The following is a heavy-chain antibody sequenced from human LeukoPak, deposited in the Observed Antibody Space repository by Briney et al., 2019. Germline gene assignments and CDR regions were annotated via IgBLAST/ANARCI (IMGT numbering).Heavy chain of an antibody. Sequence: GGSLRLSCAASGFTVSSNYMSWIRQAPGKGLEWVSYISSSGSTIYYADSVKGRFTISRDNAKNSLYLQMNSLRAEDTAVYYCAGSSGWFFRRNPKRYYFDYWGQGTLVTVSS. CDR1: GFTVSSNY. J-gene: IGHJ4*02. D-gene: IGHD6-19*01. V-gene: IGHV3-11*01. CDR2: ISSSGSTI. CDR3: AGSSGWFFRRNPKRYYFDY.